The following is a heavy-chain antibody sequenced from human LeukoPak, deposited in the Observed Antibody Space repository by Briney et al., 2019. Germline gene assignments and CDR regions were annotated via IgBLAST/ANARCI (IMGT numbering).Heavy chain of an antibody. CDR1: GGTFSTYA. V-gene: IGHV1-69*01. CDR2: IIRTFGTA. Sequence: SLKLSCKASGGTFSTYAISWVRQAPGQGLEWMGGIIRTFGTANYAQTMQGRITITADESTSTTYMELSSLTAEDTAVYYCARAAGQYSASWYVFDSWGQGTLVTVSS. CDR3: ARAAGQYSASWYVFDS. D-gene: IGHD6-13*01. J-gene: IGHJ4*02.